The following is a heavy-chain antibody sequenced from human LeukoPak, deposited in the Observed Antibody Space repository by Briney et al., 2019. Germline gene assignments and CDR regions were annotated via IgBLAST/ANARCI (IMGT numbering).Heavy chain of an antibody. CDR2: ISAYNGNT. J-gene: IGHJ3*02. Sequence: ASVKVSCKASGYTFTSYSISWVRQAPGQGLEWMGWISAYNGNTNYAQKLQGRVTMTTDTSTSTAYMELRSLRSDDRAVYYCARSGSYYVHRPNAFDIWGQGTMVTVSS. CDR3: ARSGSYYVHRPNAFDI. V-gene: IGHV1-18*01. D-gene: IGHD1-26*01. CDR1: GYTFTSYS.